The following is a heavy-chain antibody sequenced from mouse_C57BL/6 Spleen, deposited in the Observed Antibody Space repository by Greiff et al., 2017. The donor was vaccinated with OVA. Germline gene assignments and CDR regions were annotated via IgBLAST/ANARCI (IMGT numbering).Heavy chain of an antibody. CDR2: IYPGGGYT. V-gene: IGHV1-63*01. CDR1: GYTFTNYW. Sequence: QVHVKQSGAELVRPGTSVKMSCKASGYTFTNYWIGWAKQRPGHGLEWIGDIYPGGGYTNYNEKFKGKATLTADKSSSTAYMQFSSLTSEDSAIYYCARGDYYGSSSYAMDYWGQGTSVTVSS. CDR3: ARGDYYGSSSYAMDY. J-gene: IGHJ4*01. D-gene: IGHD1-1*01.